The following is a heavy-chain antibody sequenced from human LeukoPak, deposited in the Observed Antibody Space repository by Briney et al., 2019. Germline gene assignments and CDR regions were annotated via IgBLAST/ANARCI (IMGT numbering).Heavy chain of an antibody. D-gene: IGHD2/OR15-2a*01. J-gene: IGHJ4*02. Sequence: SETLSLTCTVYGGSISSSSYYWGWIRQPPGKGLEWIGSIYYSGSTYYNPSLKSRVTISVDTSKNQFSLKLSSVTAADTAVYYCSVATTFVLDWGQGTLVTVSS. CDR2: IYYSGST. CDR3: SVATTFVLD. V-gene: IGHV4-39*01. CDR1: GGSISSSSYY.